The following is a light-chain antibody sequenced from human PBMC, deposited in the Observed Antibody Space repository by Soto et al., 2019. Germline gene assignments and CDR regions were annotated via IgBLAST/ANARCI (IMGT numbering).Light chain of an antibody. CDR2: AAS. J-gene: IGKJ3*01. Sequence: DIQMTQSPSSLSASVGDRVTITCRASQTITNYLNWYQHKPGKAPKLLIYAASSLQSGVPSRFSGSGSGTDFTLTISSLQPEDFGTYFCQQSHITPFTFGPGTKVDIK. CDR1: QTITNY. V-gene: IGKV1-39*01. CDR3: QQSHITPFT.